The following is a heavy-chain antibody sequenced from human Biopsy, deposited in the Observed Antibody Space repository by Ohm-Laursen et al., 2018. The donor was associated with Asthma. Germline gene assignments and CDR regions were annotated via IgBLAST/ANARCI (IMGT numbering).Heavy chain of an antibody. V-gene: IGHV3-21*01. D-gene: IGHD1/OR15-1a*01. J-gene: IGHJ3*02. CDR3: VRSGTKWELYDAFDI. CDR1: GFAFRDFN. Sequence: SLRLSCSASGFAFRDFNINWVRQAPGKGLQWIASINSAGSYIYYADSVKGRFTISRDNAKNSLFLQMNNLRAEDTAVYYFVRSGTKWELYDAFDIWGQGTMVTVSS. CDR2: INSAGSYI.